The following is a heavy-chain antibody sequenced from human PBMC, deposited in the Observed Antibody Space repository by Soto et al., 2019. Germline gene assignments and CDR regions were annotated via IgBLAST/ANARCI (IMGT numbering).Heavy chain of an antibody. J-gene: IGHJ3*01. CDR2: ISPSSGGT. D-gene: IGHD6-13*01. Sequence: ASVKVSCKASGYTFTSYYINWVRQAPGHGPEWMGMISPSSGGTDYAQKFQGRVTMTRDTSTSTVYIELSSLRSEDTAVYYCTRSIITTAGTDAFALSGQGTVVLVSS. V-gene: IGHV1-46*03. CDR1: GYTFTSYY. CDR3: TRSIITTAGTDAFAL.